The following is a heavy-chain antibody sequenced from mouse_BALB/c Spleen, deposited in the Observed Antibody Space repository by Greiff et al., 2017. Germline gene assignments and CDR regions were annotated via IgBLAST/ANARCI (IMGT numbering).Heavy chain of an antibody. J-gene: IGHJ4*01. CDR2: IWGDGST. CDR1: GFSLTGYG. D-gene: IGHD2-10*01. CDR3: ARDRSYYGNPYYAMDY. V-gene: IGHV2-6-7*01. Sequence: QVQLKESGPGLVAPSQSLSITCTVSGFSLTGYGVNWVRQPPGKGLEWLGMIWGDGSTDYNSALKSRLSISKDNSKSQVFLKMNSLQTDDTARYYCARDRSYYGNPYYAMDYWGQGTSVTVSS.